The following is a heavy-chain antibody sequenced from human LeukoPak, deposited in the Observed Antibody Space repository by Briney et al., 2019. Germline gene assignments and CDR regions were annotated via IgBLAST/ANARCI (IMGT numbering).Heavy chain of an antibody. D-gene: IGHD4-17*01. V-gene: IGHV1-3*01. CDR3: ARDRRFTVIDI. CDR1: GYTFTSYA. Sequence: ASVKVSCKASGYTFTSYAMHWVRQAPGQRLEWMGWINAGNGNTKYSQKFQGRVTITRDTSASTAYMELSSLRSEGTAVYYCARDRRFTVIDIWGQGTMVTVSS. CDR2: INAGNGNT. J-gene: IGHJ3*02.